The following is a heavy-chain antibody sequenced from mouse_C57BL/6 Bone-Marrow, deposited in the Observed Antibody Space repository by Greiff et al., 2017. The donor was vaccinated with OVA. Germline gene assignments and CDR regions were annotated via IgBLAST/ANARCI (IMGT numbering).Heavy chain of an antibody. CDR1: GYTFTDHT. J-gene: IGHJ2*01. Sequence: VQLQQSDAELVKPGASVKISCKVSGYTFTDHTIHWMKQRPEQGLEWIGYIYPRDGSTKYHEKFKGKATLTADKSSSTAYMQLNSLTSEDSAVYFCARTVVATPYYFDYWGQGTTLTVSS. CDR3: ARTVVATPYYFDY. D-gene: IGHD1-1*01. CDR2: IYPRDGST. V-gene: IGHV1-78*01.